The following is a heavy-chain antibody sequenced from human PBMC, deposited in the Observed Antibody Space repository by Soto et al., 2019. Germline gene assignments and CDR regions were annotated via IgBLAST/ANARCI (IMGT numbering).Heavy chain of an antibody. J-gene: IGHJ6*02. Sequence: GGSLRLSCAASGFDASVNYMTWVRQAPGKGLEWVSAINSGGSTFYADSVKGRFTISRDNSKNTLYLQMNSLRVEDTAMYYCVRENYYYGMGVWGQGTAVTVSS. CDR1: GFDASVNY. V-gene: IGHV3-66*01. CDR2: INSGGST. CDR3: VRENYYYGMGV.